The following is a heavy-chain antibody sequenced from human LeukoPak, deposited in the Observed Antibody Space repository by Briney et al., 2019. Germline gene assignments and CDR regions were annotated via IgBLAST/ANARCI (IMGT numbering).Heavy chain of an antibody. CDR2: FGGSGTST. J-gene: IGHJ4*02. Sequence: PSGGSLRLSCAASGFTFSSYDMTWVRQAPGKGLEWVSTFGGSGTSTYYADPVKGRFTISRDNSKNTLYLQMNGLRAEDTAVYYCAKGSSCDYWGQGTLVTVSS. CDR1: GFTFSSYD. D-gene: IGHD2-15*01. CDR3: AKGSSCDY. V-gene: IGHV3-23*01.